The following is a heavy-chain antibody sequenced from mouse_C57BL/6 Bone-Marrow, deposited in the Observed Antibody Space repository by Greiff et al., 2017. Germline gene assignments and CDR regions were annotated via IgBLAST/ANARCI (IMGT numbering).Heavy chain of an antibody. Sequence: EVKLVESGAELVRPGASVKLSCTASGFNIKDDYMHWVKQRPEQGLEWIGWIDPENGDTEYASKFQGKATITADTSSNNAYLQLSSLTSEDTAVYYCTTGFYWYFDVWGTEATVTVSS. J-gene: IGHJ1*03. V-gene: IGHV14-4*01. CDR2: IDPENGDT. CDR1: GFNIKDDY. CDR3: TTGFYWYFDV.